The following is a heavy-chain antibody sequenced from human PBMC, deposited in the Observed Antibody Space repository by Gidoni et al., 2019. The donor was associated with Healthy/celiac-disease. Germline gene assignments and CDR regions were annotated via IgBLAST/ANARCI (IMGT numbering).Heavy chain of an antibody. J-gene: IGHJ5*02. CDR3: ARDGCYCSGGSCYSEHSKYNWCDP. CDR2: IIPILVIS. Sequence: QVQLVQSGAEVKKPGSSVKVSCKASGGTFRSYAISWVRRAPVQGLEWMGRIIPILVISNYAQNFQGRVTITADKATSTAYRELSSLRAEDTAVYYCARDGCYCSGGSCYSEHSKYNWCDPWGQGTLVTVSS. V-gene: IGHV1-69*04. CDR1: GGTFRSYA. D-gene: IGHD2-15*01.